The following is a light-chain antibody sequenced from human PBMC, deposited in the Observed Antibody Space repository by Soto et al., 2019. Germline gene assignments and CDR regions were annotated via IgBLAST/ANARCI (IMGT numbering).Light chain of an antibody. J-gene: IGKJ1*01. CDR1: QSVSSSF. CDR3: QQYDSSPWT. CDR2: GAS. V-gene: IGKV3-20*01. Sequence: EIVLTQSPGTLSLSPGERATLSCRASQSVSSSFLAWYQHKPGQAPRLLIYGASSRATGIPDRFSGSGSGTDFTLTISRLEPEDFAVYYCQQYDSSPWTFGQVTKVEIK.